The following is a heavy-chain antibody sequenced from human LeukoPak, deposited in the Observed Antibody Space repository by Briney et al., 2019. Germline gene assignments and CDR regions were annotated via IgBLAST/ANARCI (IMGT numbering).Heavy chain of an antibody. CDR2: IKSDGSVT. Sequence: PGGSLRLSCAASGFTFSSYHMHWVRQAPGKGLVWVSRIKSDGSVTGYADSVKGRFTISRDNAKNTVYLQMNSLRAEDTAVYYCARDWIDRGTFDPWGQGTLVTVSS. V-gene: IGHV3-74*01. CDR3: ARDWIDRGTFDP. D-gene: IGHD2-2*03. CDR1: GFTFSSYH. J-gene: IGHJ5*02.